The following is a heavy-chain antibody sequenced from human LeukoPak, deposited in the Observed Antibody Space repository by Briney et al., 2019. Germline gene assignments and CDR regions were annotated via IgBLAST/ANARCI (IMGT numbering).Heavy chain of an antibody. CDR2: ISSSGSTI. V-gene: IGHV3-48*03. D-gene: IGHD3-10*01. CDR3: ARRRDRAYYGSGSLPY. J-gene: IGHJ4*02. CDR1: GFTFSSYE. Sequence: GGSLRLSCAASGFTFSSYEMNWVRQAPGKGLEWVSYISSSGSTIYYADSVKGRFTISRDNAKNSLYLQMNSLRAEDTAVYYCARRRDRAYYGSGSLPYWGQGTLVTVSS.